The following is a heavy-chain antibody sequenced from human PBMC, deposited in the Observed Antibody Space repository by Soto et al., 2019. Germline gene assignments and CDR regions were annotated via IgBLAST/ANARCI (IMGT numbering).Heavy chain of an antibody. CDR1: GFTFSSYG. J-gene: IGHJ6*02. V-gene: IGHV3-33*01. Sequence: GGSLRLSCAASGFTFSSYGMRWVRQAPGKGLEWVAVIWYDGSNKYYADSVKGRFTISRDNSKNTLYLQMNSLRAEDTAVYYCARARDYYYGMDVWGQGTTVTVSS. CDR3: ARARDYYYGMDV. CDR2: IWYDGSNK.